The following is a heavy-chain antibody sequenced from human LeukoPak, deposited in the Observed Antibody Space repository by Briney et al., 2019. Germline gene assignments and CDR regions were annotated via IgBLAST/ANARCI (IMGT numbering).Heavy chain of an antibody. CDR2: ISYDGSNK. Sequence: GGPLRLSCAASGFTFSSYGMHWVRQAPGKGLEWVAVISYDGSNKYYADSVKGRFTISRDNSKNTLYLQMNSLRAEDTAVYYCAKHPYLGALDYWGQGTLVTVSS. CDR3: AKHPYLGALDY. J-gene: IGHJ4*02. V-gene: IGHV3-30*18. D-gene: IGHD2/OR15-2a*01. CDR1: GFTFSSYG.